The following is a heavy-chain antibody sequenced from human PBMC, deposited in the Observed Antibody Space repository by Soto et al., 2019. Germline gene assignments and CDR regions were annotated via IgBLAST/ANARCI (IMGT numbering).Heavy chain of an antibody. CDR3: ARLPWADYGGIFDP. V-gene: IGHV4-34*01. Sequence: SETLSLTCAVYGGSFIGYYWSWILQPPGKGLEWIGEINHSGSTNYNPSLKSRVTISVDTSKNQFSLKLYSVTTADTAMYYCARLPWADYGGIFDPWGQGTLVTVSS. J-gene: IGHJ5*02. CDR2: INHSGST. D-gene: IGHD4-17*01. CDR1: GGSFIGYY.